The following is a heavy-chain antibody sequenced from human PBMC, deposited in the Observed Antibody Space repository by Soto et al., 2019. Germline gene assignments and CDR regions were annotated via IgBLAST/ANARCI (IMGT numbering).Heavy chain of an antibody. CDR2: ISHDGSNK. V-gene: IGHV3-30*03. Sequence: GGSLRLSCTASRFTFSSYGMHWVRQAPGKGLEWVAVISHDGSNKYYADSVKGRVTISRDNAKNSLYLQMNSLRAEDTAVYYCASQQRYCSSTSCWTYYYYGMDVWGQGTTVTVSS. J-gene: IGHJ6*02. CDR3: ASQQRYCSSTSCWTYYYYGMDV. CDR1: RFTFSSYG. D-gene: IGHD2-2*01.